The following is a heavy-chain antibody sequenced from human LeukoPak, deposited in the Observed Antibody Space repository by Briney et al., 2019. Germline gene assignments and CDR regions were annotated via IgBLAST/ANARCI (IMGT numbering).Heavy chain of an antibody. D-gene: IGHD1-26*01. V-gene: IGHV3-53*01. CDR1: GFIVNSNY. CDR2: LYSDDTT. Sequence: GGSLRLSCAASGFIVNSNYMNWVRQAPGKGLEWVSVLYSDDTTYYADSVKGRFTISRDNSKNTLYLQMNNLRAEDTAVYYCARGGGYYAIDYWGQGTLVTVSS. CDR3: ARGGGYYAIDY. J-gene: IGHJ4*02.